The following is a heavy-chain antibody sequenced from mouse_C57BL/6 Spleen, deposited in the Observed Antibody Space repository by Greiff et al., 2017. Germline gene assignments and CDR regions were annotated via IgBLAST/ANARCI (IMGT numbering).Heavy chain of an antibody. CDR3: ASCYYSNGYAMDY. Sequence: QVQLQQSGAELVRPGSSVKLSCKDSYFAFMASAMHWVKQRPGHGLEWIGSFTMYSDATEYSENFKGKAKLTADTSSSTAYMELSGHTTKHSAVYYCASCYYSNGYAMDYWGQGTSVTVSS. CDR2: FTMYSDAT. D-gene: IGHD2-12*01. J-gene: IGHJ4*01. CDR1: YFAFMASA. V-gene: IGHV1-49*01.